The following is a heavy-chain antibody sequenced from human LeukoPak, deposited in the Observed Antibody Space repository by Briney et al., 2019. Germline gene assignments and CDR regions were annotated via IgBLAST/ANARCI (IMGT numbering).Heavy chain of an antibody. CDR1: GGTFSGYA. V-gene: IGHV1-69*04. J-gene: IGHJ6*02. Sequence: SVKVSCKASGGTFSGYAISWVRQAPGQGLEWMGRIIPILGIANYAQKFQGRVTITADKSTSTAYMELSSLRSEDTAVYYCARVRTSFIVVVPAAKHYYYYGMDVWGRGTTVTVSS. D-gene: IGHD2-2*01. CDR3: ARVRTSFIVVVPAAKHYYYYGMDV. CDR2: IIPILGIA.